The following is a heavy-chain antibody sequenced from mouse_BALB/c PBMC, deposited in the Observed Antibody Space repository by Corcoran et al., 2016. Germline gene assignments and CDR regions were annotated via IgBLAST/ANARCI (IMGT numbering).Heavy chain of an antibody. Sequence: EVQMQPSGPELVTPGASVQMSWKSSGYTFPIYVMHWVKQKPGQGLEWIGYINPYNDGTKYNEKFKGKAPRTSDKSSSTAYMELSSLTSEDSAVYYCAEGRGGAYWGQGTLVTVSA. D-gene: IGHD3-3*01. V-gene: IGHV1S136*01. CDR1: GYTFPIYV. CDR3: AEGRGGAY. CDR2: INPYNDGT. J-gene: IGHJ3*01.